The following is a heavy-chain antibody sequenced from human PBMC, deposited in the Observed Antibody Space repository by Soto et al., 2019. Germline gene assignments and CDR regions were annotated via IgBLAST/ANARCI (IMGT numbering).Heavy chain of an antibody. CDR2: ISGSGGST. CDR3: AKADSSGYYSYYYYGMDV. J-gene: IGHJ6*02. D-gene: IGHD3-22*01. CDR1: GFTFSSYA. V-gene: IGHV3-23*01. Sequence: LRLSCAASGFTFSSYAMIWVRQAPGKVLEWLSAISGSGGSTYYADSVKGRFTISRDNSKNTLYLQMNSLRAEDTAVYYCAKADSSGYYSYYYYGMDVWGQGSTVTV.